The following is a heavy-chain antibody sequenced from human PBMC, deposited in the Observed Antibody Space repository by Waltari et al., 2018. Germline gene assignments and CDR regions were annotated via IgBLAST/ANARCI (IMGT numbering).Heavy chain of an antibody. Sequence: EVQLLESGGGLVQPGGSLRLSCAASGFTFSSLAMSWVRPAPGKGLEWVSAISGSGGSTYYADAVKGRFTISRDNSKNTLYLQMNSLRAEDTAVYYCAKSVLYYYDSSGPPCYWGQGTLVTVSS. CDR3: AKSVLYYYDSSGPPCY. CDR2: ISGSGGST. J-gene: IGHJ4*02. CDR1: GFTFSSLA. V-gene: IGHV3-23*01. D-gene: IGHD3-22*01.